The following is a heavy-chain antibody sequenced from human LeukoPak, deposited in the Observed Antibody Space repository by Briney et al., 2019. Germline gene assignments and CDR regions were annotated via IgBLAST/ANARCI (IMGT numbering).Heavy chain of an antibody. J-gene: IGHJ4*02. Sequence: ASVKVSCKASGYTCTSYSMHWVRQAAGQWLEWVGIVNPFTGSTSYAQKFQGRVAVTRDTSTSTVYMEMSSLRYEDTALYYCVRGYSDHDLAYWGQGTLVTVSS. CDR3: VRGYSDHDLAY. CDR2: VNPFTGST. D-gene: IGHD5-12*01. V-gene: IGHV1-46*01. CDR1: GYTCTSYS.